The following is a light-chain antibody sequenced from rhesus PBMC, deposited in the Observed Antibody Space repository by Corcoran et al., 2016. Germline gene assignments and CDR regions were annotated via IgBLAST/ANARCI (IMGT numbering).Light chain of an antibody. CDR3: LQYNTDPPT. CDR1: QGITTS. V-gene: IGKV1-43*02. J-gene: IGKJ1*01. Sequence: DIQMTQSPSSLSASVGDRVIITCRARQGITTSFNWYQQNPGKAPKRRIYKASSLESGVPSRFSASVSVTDFSRTINSRQPEDVATYLCLQYNTDPPTFGQGTRVEIK. CDR2: KAS.